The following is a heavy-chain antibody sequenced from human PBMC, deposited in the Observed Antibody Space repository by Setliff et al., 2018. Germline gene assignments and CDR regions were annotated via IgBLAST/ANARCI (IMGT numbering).Heavy chain of an antibody. CDR2: VFSGDSET. J-gene: IGHJ4*02. V-gene: IGHV5-51*01. Sequence: PGESLKISCKGSGYSFCNFWIGWVRQMPGKGLEWIGIVFSGDSETRYSLPFQGLVTISADKSISTAYLQWSSLKASDTAMYYCASSYYDSSGYYYVGYWGQGTLVTVSS. CDR3: ASSYYDSSGYYYVGY. CDR1: GYSFCNFW. D-gene: IGHD3-22*01.